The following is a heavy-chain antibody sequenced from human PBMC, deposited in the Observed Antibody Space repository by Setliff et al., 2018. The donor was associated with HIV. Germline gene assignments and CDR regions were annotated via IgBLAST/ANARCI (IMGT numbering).Heavy chain of an antibody. D-gene: IGHD6-19*01. CDR3: ARGDGEIAVAGTCDY. CDR2: INTDTGNP. V-gene: IGHV7-4-1*02. Sequence: ASVKVSCKASGYTFTTYGMNWVRQAPGQGLEWMGWINTDTGNPTYAQGFTGRFVFSLDTSVSTAYLQISSLKAEDTAVYYCARGDGEIAVAGTCDYWGQGTLVTVSS. J-gene: IGHJ4*02. CDR1: GYTFTTYG.